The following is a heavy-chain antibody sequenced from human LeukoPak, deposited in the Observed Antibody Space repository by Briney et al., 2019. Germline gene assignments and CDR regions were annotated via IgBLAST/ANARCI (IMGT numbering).Heavy chain of an antibody. V-gene: IGHV4-34*01. CDR1: GGSFSGYY. Sequence: SETLSLTCAVYGGSFSGYYWSWIRQPPGKGLEWIGESNHGGTTNYNPSLKSRVTISVDTSKNQFSLKLNSVTAADTAAYYCARGPLRGAAAGTTYFQHWGQGTLVTVSS. D-gene: IGHD6-13*01. CDR2: SNHGGTT. J-gene: IGHJ1*01. CDR3: ARGPLRGAAAGTTYFQH.